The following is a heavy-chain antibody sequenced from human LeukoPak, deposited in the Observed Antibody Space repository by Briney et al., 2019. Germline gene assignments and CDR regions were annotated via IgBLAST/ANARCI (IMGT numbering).Heavy chain of an antibody. CDR2: IKQDGSDK. Sequence: GGSLRLSCAASGFIFNNYWMSWVRQAPGKGLEWVANIKQDGSDKHYVDSVKGRFTISRDDAKNSLYLQMNSLRAEDSAMYYCARGSGSYGYWGQGTLVTVSS. D-gene: IGHD3-10*01. V-gene: IGHV3-7*03. CDR1: GFIFNNYW. J-gene: IGHJ4*02. CDR3: ARGSGSYGY.